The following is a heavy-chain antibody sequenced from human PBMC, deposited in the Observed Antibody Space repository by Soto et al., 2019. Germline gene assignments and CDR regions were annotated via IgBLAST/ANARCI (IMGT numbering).Heavy chain of an antibody. J-gene: IGHJ4*02. CDR3: ATKIYDSDTGPNFQYYFDS. V-gene: IGHV5-10-1*01. Sequence: GESLKISCRGSGYSFAGYWITWVRQKPGKGLEWMGRIYPSDSHTYYSPSFRGHVTISAAKSITTVFLQWSSLRASDTAMYYCATKIYDSDTGPNFQYYFDSWGQGTPVTVSS. CDR2: IYPSDSHT. CDR1: GYSFAGYW. D-gene: IGHD3-22*01.